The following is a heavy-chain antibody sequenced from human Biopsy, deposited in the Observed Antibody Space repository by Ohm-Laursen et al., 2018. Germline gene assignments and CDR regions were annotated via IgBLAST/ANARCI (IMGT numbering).Heavy chain of an antibody. V-gene: IGHV4-59*01. CDR2: IYFTGST. Sequence: GTLSLTCTVSDGTIINNYWSWIRQPPGKGLVWIGYIYFTGSTNYNPSLKSRVTISVDTSKNQFSLRLSSVTAADTVVYYCARDSGGMATILDAFDLWGQGTMVTVSP. CDR1: DGTIINNY. D-gene: IGHD5-24*01. J-gene: IGHJ3*01. CDR3: ARDSGGMATILDAFDL.